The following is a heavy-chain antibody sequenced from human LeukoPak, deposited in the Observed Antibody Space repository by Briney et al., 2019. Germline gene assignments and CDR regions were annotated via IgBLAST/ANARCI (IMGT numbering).Heavy chain of an antibody. CDR2: IYYSGST. D-gene: IGHD2-15*01. CDR3: ARGVVAAPQTFDY. V-gene: IGHV4-59*01. J-gene: IGHJ4*02. CDR1: GGSISSFY. Sequence: SETLSLTCTVAGGSISSFYWSWIRQPPGEGLEWIAYIYYSGSTNYNPSLKSRVTISVDTSKNQFSLKLSSVTAADTAVYYCARGVVAAPQTFDYWGQGTLVTVSS.